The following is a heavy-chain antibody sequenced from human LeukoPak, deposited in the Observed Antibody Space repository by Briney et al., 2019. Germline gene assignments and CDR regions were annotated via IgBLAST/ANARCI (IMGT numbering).Heavy chain of an antibody. D-gene: IGHD5-12*01. V-gene: IGHV3-7*01. Sequence: GGSLRLSCGASGFSFSSYWMSWVRQAPGKGLEWVANIKQDGSEKYYVDSVKGRFTISRDNAKNSLYLQMNSLRAEDTAVYYCARDNALRSNYYYYYYMDVWGKGTTVTVSS. CDR3: ARDNALRSNYYYYYYMDV. CDR2: IKQDGSEK. CDR1: GFSFSSYW. J-gene: IGHJ6*03.